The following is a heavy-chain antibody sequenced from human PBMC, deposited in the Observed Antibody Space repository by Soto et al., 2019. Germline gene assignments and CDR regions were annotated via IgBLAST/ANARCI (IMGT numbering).Heavy chain of an antibody. D-gene: IGHD1-26*01. Sequence: GGSLRLSCAASGFAFSDYYMTWIRQAPGKGLEWVSYISSSGGDTNYADSVKGRCAISRDDAKNSLYLQMNSLRAEDTAVYYCARYSGSYLWDFYYGMDVWGQGTTVTVSS. J-gene: IGHJ6*02. CDR3: ARYSGSYLWDFYYGMDV. V-gene: IGHV3-11*06. CDR1: GFAFSDYY. CDR2: ISSSGGDT.